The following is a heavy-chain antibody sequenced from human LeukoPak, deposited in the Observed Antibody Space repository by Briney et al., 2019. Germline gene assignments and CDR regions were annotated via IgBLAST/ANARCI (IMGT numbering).Heavy chain of an antibody. J-gene: IGHJ4*02. D-gene: IGHD3-10*01. CDR3: ARRIIHRGFDN. CDR2: MSAATGSI. Sequence: GGSLRLSCAASGFILSTYDMNWVRQAPGKGLEFVSLMSAATGSIYYAASVKGRFTMSRDGAKNSLHLQMNSLKDEDTAVYYCARRIIHRGFDNWGRGTLVTVSS. V-gene: IGHV3-48*02. CDR1: GFILSTYD.